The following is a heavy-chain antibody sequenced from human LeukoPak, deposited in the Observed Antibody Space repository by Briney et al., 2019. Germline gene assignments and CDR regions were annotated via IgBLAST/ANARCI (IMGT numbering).Heavy chain of an antibody. CDR2: INKDGSGE. Sequence: GGSLRLSCAASGFTFGDYYMAWVRQAPGKGLEWLGNINKDGSGEFYVDSVKGRLTISRDNAKNSLYLQMNSLRAEDTAVYYCARGRGSYFHYFDYWGQGTLVTVSS. V-gene: IGHV3-7*01. CDR3: ARGRGSYFHYFDY. D-gene: IGHD1-26*01. CDR1: GFTFGDYY. J-gene: IGHJ4*02.